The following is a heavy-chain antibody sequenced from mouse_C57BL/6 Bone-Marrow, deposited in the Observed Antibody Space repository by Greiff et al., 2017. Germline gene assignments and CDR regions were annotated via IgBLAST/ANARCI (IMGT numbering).Heavy chain of an antibody. CDR2: IYPGSGST. J-gene: IGHJ1*03. V-gene: IGHV1-55*01. CDR3: ARRGAYYYGSSYCWYFDV. D-gene: IGHD1-1*01. Sequence: QVQLQQPGAELVKPGASVKMSCKASGYTFTSYWITWVKQRPGQGLEWIGDIYPGSGSTNYNEKFKSKATLTVDTSSSTAYMQLSSLTSEDSAVYYCARRGAYYYGSSYCWYFDVWGTGTTVTVAS. CDR1: GYTFTSYW.